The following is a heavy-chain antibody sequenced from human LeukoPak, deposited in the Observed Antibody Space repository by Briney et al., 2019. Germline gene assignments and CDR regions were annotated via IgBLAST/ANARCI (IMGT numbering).Heavy chain of an antibody. Sequence: ASVKVSCKASGYTFSSYYMHWVRQAPGQGLEWVGIINPRGDGTSYAQRFQGRVTMSRDSSTSTVYMELSGLRSEDTAVYYCARDGSRGSGSDEKFDYWGQGTLVTVSS. CDR2: INPRGDGT. V-gene: IGHV1-46*01. CDR3: ARDGSRGSGSDEKFDY. J-gene: IGHJ4*02. D-gene: IGHD3-10*01. CDR1: GYTFSSYY.